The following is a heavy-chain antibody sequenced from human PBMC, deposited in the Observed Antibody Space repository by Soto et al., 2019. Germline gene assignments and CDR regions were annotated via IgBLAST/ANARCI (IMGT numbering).Heavy chain of an antibody. CDR1: GGTFSSYA. V-gene: IGHV1-69*13. CDR3: ARDIGNSSSWLYFDY. CDR2: IIPIFGTA. D-gene: IGHD6-13*01. Sequence: APVQVSCKASGGTFSSYAISWVRQAPGQGLEWMGGIIPIFGTANYAQKFQGRVTITADESTSTAYMELSSLRSEDTAVYYCARDIGNSSSWLYFDYWGQGTLVTVSS. J-gene: IGHJ4*02.